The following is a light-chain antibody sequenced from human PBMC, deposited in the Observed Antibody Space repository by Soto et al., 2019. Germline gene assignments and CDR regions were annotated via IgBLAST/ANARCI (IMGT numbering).Light chain of an antibody. CDR1: QSVSNN. J-gene: IGKJ2*01. CDR2: GAS. V-gene: IGKV3-15*01. Sequence: VVMTQYTATLSVSPGRRAILSCRASQSVSNNLAWYQQKPGQAPRLLIYGASTRATGIPARFSGSGSGTFFSLTISSLQSEDFAVYYCHQYNSWYTFGQGTKLEIK. CDR3: HQYNSWYT.